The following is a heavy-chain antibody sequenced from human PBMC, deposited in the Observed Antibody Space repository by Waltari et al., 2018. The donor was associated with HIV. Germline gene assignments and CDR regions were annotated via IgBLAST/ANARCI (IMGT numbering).Heavy chain of an antibody. D-gene: IGHD5-12*01. J-gene: IGHJ5*02. CDR3: ARRCSSRGYDLRNWFDP. Sequence: QLQLQESGPGLVKPSETLSLTCSVLSGSFTRTNYYWAWIRQVPGEGLEWIGSGDYSGNTNYNPSLQSRVSISIDTSNNQFFLRRTSVTAEDTALYFCARRCSSRGYDLRNWFDPWGQGILVTVSS. CDR2: GDYSGNT. CDR1: SGSFTRTNYY. V-gene: IGHV4-39*01.